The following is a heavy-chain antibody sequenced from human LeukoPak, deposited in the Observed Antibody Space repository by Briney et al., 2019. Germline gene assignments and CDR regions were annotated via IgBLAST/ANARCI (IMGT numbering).Heavy chain of an antibody. D-gene: IGHD3-22*01. CDR1: GFTFSDYY. CDR3: ARDADDSSGYYYVYFDY. Sequence: PGGSLRLSCAASGFTFSDYYMSWIRQAPGKVLEWVSYISSSGSTIYYADPGKGRFTISRENTKTSLYLKMNCLRAEDTAVYYCARDADDSSGYYYVYFDYWGQGTLVTVSS. CDR2: ISSSGSTI. J-gene: IGHJ4*02. V-gene: IGHV3-11*01.